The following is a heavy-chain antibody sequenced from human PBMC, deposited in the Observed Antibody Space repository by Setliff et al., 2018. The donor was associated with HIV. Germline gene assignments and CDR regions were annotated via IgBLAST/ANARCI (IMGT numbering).Heavy chain of an antibody. CDR1: GFSFDDYA. CDR2: ITSDGGSS. Sequence: GESLKISCAASGFSFDDYAMHWVRQAPGKGLEWVSTITSDGGSSFYADSLKGRFTISRDNSKNSLYLRMNSLRVDDSAFYHCVKGPSTSSWAVTWDAFDIWGQGTPVTVSS. CDR3: VKGPSTSSWAVTWDAFDI. J-gene: IGHJ3*02. V-gene: IGHV3-43D*03. D-gene: IGHD6-13*01.